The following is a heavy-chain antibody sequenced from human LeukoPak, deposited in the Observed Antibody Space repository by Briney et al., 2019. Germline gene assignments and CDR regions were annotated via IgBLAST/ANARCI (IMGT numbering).Heavy chain of an antibody. V-gene: IGHV4-34*01. CDR2: INHSGST. J-gene: IGHJ6*02. D-gene: IGHD1-26*01. Sequence: NTSETLSLTCAVYGGSFSGYYWSWIRQPPGKGLEWIGEINHSGSTNYNPSLKSRVTISVDTSKNQFSLKLSSVTAADTAVYYCARVGGTNHYYYGMDVWGQGTTVTVSS. CDR3: ARVGGTNHYYYGMDV. CDR1: GGSFSGYY.